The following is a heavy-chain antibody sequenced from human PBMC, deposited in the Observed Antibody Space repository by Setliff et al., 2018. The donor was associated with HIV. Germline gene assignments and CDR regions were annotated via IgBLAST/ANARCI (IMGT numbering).Heavy chain of an antibody. V-gene: IGHV4-4*07. D-gene: IGHD3-16*01. J-gene: IGHJ4*02. CDR2: IYASGTT. CDR1: GDSLNTYY. CDR3: ARGNNDWESFDY. Sequence: SETLSLTCNVSGDSLNTYYWSWIRQSGGKGLEWIGRIYASGTTTFSPSIKSRVRMSVDTSKNQVSLKLTSVTASDTAVYYCARGNNDWESFDYWGQGALVTVSS.